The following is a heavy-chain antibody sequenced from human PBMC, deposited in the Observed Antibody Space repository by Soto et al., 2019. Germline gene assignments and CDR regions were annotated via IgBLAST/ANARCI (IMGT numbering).Heavy chain of an antibody. V-gene: IGHV3-66*01. D-gene: IGHD3-9*01. CDR3: ARGILTGYYTALGY. J-gene: IGHJ4*02. CDR2: IYSGGST. Sequence: HPGGSLRLSCAASGFTVSSNYMSWVRQAPGKGLEWVSVIYSGGSTYYADSVKGRFTISRDNSKNTLYLQMNSLRVEDTAVYYCARGILTGYYTALGYWGQGTLVTVSS. CDR1: GFTVSSNY.